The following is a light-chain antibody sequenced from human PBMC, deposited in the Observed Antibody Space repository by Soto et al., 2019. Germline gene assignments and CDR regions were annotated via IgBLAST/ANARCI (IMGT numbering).Light chain of an antibody. CDR1: SSNIGSNT. V-gene: IGLV1-44*01. CDR2: SNN. J-gene: IGLJ2*01. CDR3: AAWDDSLNGVV. Sequence: QSVLTQPPSASGTPGQRVTIPCSGSSSNIGSNTVNWYQQLPGTAPKLLIYSNNYRPSGVPDRFSGSKSGTSASLAISGLQSEDEADYYCAAWDDSLNGVVFGGGTKLTVL.